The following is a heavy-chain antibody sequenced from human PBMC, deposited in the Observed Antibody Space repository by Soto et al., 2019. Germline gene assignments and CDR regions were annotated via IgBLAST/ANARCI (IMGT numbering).Heavy chain of an antibody. CDR1: GFTFISYG. CDR3: AKAQINSLMDV. J-gene: IGHJ6*02. Sequence: PGGSLRLSCGASGFTFISYGMHWVRQAPGKGLEWVAVISYDGSNKYYADSVKGRFTISRDNSKNTLYLQMNSLRAEDTAVYYCAKAQINSLMDVWGQGTTVTVSS. V-gene: IGHV3-30*18. D-gene: IGHD5-18*01. CDR2: ISYDGSNK.